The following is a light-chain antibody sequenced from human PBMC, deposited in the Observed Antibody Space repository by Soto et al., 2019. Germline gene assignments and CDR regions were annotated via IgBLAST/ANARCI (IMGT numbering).Light chain of an antibody. Sequence: EIVLTQSPASLSLSPGERATLSCRASQSVNDYLAWYQQRPGQAPRLLIYDASNRATGIPARLSGSGSGTDFTLTISSLEPEDFAVYYCQHRSDWPRIAFGQGTRLEIK. V-gene: IGKV3-11*01. CDR3: QHRSDWPRIA. CDR1: QSVNDY. J-gene: IGKJ5*01. CDR2: DAS.